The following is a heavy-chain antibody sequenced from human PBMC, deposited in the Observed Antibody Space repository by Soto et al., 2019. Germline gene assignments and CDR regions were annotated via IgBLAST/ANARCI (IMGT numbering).Heavy chain of an antibody. J-gene: IGHJ6*02. Sequence: GASVKVSCKTSGYTFTSFDVNCVRQAPGQGLEWMGWMNPNNGNTGYAQKFQGRVTMTGDNSMSTAYMELSSLRSEDTAVYYCARISGRPSNYYHIDVWGQGTSVTVSS. V-gene: IGHV1-8*01. D-gene: IGHD1-26*01. CDR2: MNPNNGNT. CDR1: GYTFTSFD. CDR3: ARISGRPSNYYHIDV.